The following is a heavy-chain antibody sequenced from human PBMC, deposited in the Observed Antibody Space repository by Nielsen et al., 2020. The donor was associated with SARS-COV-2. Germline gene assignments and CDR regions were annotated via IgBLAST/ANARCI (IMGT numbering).Heavy chain of an antibody. CDR1: GYTFTSYD. CDR3: ASSVGAYYYYGMDV. CDR2: MNPNSGNT. J-gene: IGHJ6*02. V-gene: IGHV1-8*01. Sequence: ASVKVSCKASGYTFTSYDINWVRQATGQGLEWMGWMNPNSGNTGYAQKFQGRVTMTRNTSISTAYMELSSLRSEDTAVYYCASSVGAYYYYGMDVWGQGTTVIVSS. D-gene: IGHD3-16*01.